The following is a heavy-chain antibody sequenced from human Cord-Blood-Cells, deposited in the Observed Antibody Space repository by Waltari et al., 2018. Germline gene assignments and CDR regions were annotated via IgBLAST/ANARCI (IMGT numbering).Heavy chain of an antibody. CDR1: GCTLSSTY. CDR2: IYSGGST. Sequence: EVQLVESGGGLIQPGWSLRLSCAASGCTLSSTYMMRVCQAPGKGLDWFSVIYSGGSTYYADSVKGRFTISRDNSKNTLYLQMNSLRAEDTAVYYCAGGYDYYYYGMDVWGQGTTVTVSS. V-gene: IGHV3-53*01. D-gene: IGHD5-12*01. CDR3: AGGYDYYYYGMDV. J-gene: IGHJ6*02.